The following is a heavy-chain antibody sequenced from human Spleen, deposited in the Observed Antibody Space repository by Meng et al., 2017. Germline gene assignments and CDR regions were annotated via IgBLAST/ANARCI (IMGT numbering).Heavy chain of an antibody. D-gene: IGHD1-14*01. J-gene: IGHJ6*02. CDR2: INHSGST. Sequence: QLQLQQWGSGLLKPSETLSLTCAVYGGSFSAYYWIWIRQPPGKGLEWIGEINHSGSTNYNPSLKSRVTISADTSKNQFSLRLTSVTAADTAVYYCARGPPTTYYYYAMDVWGQGTTVTVSS. V-gene: IGHV4-34*01. CDR1: GGSFSAYY. CDR3: ARGPPTTYYYYAMDV.